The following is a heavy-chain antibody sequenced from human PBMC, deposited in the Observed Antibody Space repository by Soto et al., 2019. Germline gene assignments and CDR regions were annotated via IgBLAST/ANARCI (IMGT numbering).Heavy chain of an antibody. CDR1: GASISSRSYH. CDR2: IYNSGST. Sequence: SETLSLTCTVSGASISSRSYHWGWIRQPPGKGLEWIGRIYNSGSTYYNASLKSRVSISIDTSKNQFSLKLSSVTAADTAVYYCARHPVYATGWQIDYWGQGALVTVSS. V-gene: IGHV4-39*01. D-gene: IGHD2-2*01. CDR3: ARHPVYATGWQIDY. J-gene: IGHJ4*02.